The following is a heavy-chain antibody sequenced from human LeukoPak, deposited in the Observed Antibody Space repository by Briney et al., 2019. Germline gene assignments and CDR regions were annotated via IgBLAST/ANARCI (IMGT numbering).Heavy chain of an antibody. CDR2: ISVSGDST. CDR3: ARDDSITYSSGWYVNY. CDR1: GFTFSCYV. Sequence: PGGSLRLSCAASGFTFSCYVMSWVRQAPGKGLEWVSSISVSGDSTYYADSVKGRFTIYRDNSKNTLYLQMNSLRAEDTAVYYCARDDSITYSSGWYVNYWGQGTLVTVSS. V-gene: IGHV3-23*01. D-gene: IGHD6-19*01. J-gene: IGHJ4*02.